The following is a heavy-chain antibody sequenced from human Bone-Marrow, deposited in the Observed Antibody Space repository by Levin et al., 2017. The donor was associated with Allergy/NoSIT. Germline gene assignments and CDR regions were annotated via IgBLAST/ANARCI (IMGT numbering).Heavy chain of an antibody. Sequence: SETLSLTCTVSGGSISSYYWTWIRQAPEKRLEWIGYIYYNGKSNYNPSLKTRVSISVDTSKNLFSLSLGSVTAADSAIYYCARAIPSGGNSYYYYYMDVWGKGITVTVSS. D-gene: IGHD4-23*01. CDR1: GGSISSYY. CDR3: ARAIPSGGNSYYYYYMDV. CDR2: IYYNGKS. J-gene: IGHJ6*03. V-gene: IGHV4-59*01.